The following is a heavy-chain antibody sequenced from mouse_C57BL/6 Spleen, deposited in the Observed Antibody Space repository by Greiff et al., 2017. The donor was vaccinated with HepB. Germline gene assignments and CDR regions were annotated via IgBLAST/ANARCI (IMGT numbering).Heavy chain of an antibody. CDR3: ARSSSNYDAMDY. CDR1: GYALSSSW. V-gene: IGHV1-82*01. Sequence: QVQLQQSGPELVKPGASVKISCKASGYALSSSWMNWVKQRPGKGLEWIGRIYPGDGDTNYNGKFKGKATLTADKSSSTAYMQLSSLTSEDSAVYFCARSSSNYDAMDYWGQGTSVTVSS. D-gene: IGHD2-5*01. CDR2: IYPGDGDT. J-gene: IGHJ4*01.